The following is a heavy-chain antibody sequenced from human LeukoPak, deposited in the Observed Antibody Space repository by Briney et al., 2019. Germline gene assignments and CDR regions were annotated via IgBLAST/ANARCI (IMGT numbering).Heavy chain of an antibody. J-gene: IGHJ4*02. CDR2: INSEGSST. Sequence: PGGSLRLSCAASGFTFSSYSMNWVRQAPGKGLVWVSCINSEGSSTNYADSVKGRFTISRDNAKNTLFLQMNSLRAEDRAVHYCARDSRDCRGGSCYPDYWGQGTLVTVSS. CDR1: GFTFSSYS. D-gene: IGHD2-15*01. CDR3: ARDSRDCRGGSCYPDY. V-gene: IGHV3-74*01.